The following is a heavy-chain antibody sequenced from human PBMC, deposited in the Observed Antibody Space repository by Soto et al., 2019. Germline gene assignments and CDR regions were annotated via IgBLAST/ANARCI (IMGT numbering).Heavy chain of an antibody. CDR2: INHSGST. CDR1: GGSFSGYY. V-gene: IGHV4-34*01. J-gene: IGHJ4*02. CDR3: ARSNWGLMARKYYCDY. Sequence: SETLSLPCAVYGGSFSGYYWSWIRQPPGKGLEWIGEINHSGSTNYNPSLKSRVTISVDTSKNQFSLKLSSVTAADTAVYYCARSNWGLMARKYYCDYWGQGTLVTVSS. D-gene: IGHD7-27*01.